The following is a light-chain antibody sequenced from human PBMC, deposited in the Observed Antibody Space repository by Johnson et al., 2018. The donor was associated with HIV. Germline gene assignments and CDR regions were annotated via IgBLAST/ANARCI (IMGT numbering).Light chain of an antibody. CDR3: GTWDSSLSAYV. Sequence: QSVLTQPPSMSAAPGQKVTISCSGSSSNIGNNYVSWYQQLPGTAPKLLIYDNNKRPSGIPARFSGSKSGTSATLGITGLQTGDEADYYCGTWDSSLSAYVFGTGTKVTVL. J-gene: IGLJ1*01. CDR2: DNN. V-gene: IGLV1-51*01. CDR1: SSNIGNNY.